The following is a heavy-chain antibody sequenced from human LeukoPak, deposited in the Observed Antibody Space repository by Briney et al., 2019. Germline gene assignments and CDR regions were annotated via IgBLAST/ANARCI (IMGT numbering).Heavy chain of an antibody. D-gene: IGHD2-2*01. J-gene: IGHJ4*02. CDR1: GYSFTSYY. V-gene: IGHV1-46*01. CDR2: INPSGGST. Sequence: ASVKVSCKASGYSFTSYYMHWVRQAPGQGLEWMGIINPSGGSTSYAQKFQGRVTMTRDTSTSTVYMELSSLRSDDTAVYYCARRGCCSSTSCSLDYWGQGTLVTVSS. CDR3: ARRGCCSSTSCSLDY.